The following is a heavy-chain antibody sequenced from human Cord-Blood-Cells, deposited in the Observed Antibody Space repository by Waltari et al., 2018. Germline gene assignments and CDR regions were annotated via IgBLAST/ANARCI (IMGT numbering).Heavy chain of an antibody. CDR1: GFTFSSYG. CDR3: AKDQSSSWYFDY. V-gene: IGHV3-30*18. CDR2: ISYDGSNK. J-gene: IGHJ4*02. Sequence: QVQLVESGGGVVQPGRSLRLSCAASGFTFSSYGMHWVRQAPGKGLEWVAVISYDGSNKDYADSVKGRFTISRDNSKNTLYLQMNSLRAEDTAVYYCAKDQSSSWYFDYWGQGTLVTVSS. D-gene: IGHD6-13*01.